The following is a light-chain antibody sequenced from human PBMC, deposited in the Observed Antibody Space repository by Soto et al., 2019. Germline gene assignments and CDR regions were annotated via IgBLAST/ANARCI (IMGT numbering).Light chain of an antibody. CDR2: DAF. CDR1: QNINNK. J-gene: IGKJ4*01. V-gene: IGKV3-15*01. Sequence: EIMMTQSPATLSVSPGERATLSCRASQNINNKIAWYQQKPGQAPRLLMSDAFTRSTGIPARFSGSGSGTELTLTISSLQSEDFAVYYCQQYNNWPLGFGGGTKVEIK. CDR3: QQYNNWPLG.